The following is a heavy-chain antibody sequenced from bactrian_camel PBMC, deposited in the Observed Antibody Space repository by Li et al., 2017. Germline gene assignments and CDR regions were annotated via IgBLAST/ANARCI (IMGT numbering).Heavy chain of an antibody. Sequence: HVQLVESGGGSVQSGGSLRLSCVAPGYDYSRYCMGWFRQAPGKEREKVASIDSGGSAMYADSVKGRFIISKDNAGKSLYLLMNSLKPEDTAMYYCAGTATKTIWSACASRYWGQGTQVTVS. CDR1: GYDYSRYC. V-gene: IGHV3S53*01. CDR2: IDSGGSA. CDR3: AGTATKTIWSACASRY. J-gene: IGHJ4*01. D-gene: IGHD4*01.